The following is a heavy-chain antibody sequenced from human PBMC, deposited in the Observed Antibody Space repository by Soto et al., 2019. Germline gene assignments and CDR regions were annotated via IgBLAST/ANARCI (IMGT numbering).Heavy chain of an antibody. CDR2: IYYSGST. V-gene: IGHV4-59*01. Sequence: SETLSLTCTVSGGSISSYYWSWVRQPPGKGLEWIGYIYYSGSTNYNPSLKSRVTISVDTSKNQFSLKLSSVTAADTAVYYCARTTNGDYAYWGQGTLVTVSS. CDR3: ARTTNGDYAY. CDR1: GGSISSYY. J-gene: IGHJ4*02. D-gene: IGHD4-17*01.